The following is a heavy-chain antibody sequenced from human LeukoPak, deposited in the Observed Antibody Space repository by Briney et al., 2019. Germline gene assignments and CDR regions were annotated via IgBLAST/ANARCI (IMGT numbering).Heavy chain of an antibody. Sequence: GGSLRLSCEASGFTFTSYAMHWVRQAPGKGLEWVSSISASGAATFYTDSLNGRFTISRDNAKKTLFLQMKSLRSGDTALYYCANGIDNNGRQNFDFWGQGTLVAVSS. J-gene: IGHJ4*02. CDR1: GFTFTSYA. V-gene: IGHV3-23*01. CDR2: ISASGAAT. D-gene: IGHD2-8*01. CDR3: ANGIDNNGRQNFDF.